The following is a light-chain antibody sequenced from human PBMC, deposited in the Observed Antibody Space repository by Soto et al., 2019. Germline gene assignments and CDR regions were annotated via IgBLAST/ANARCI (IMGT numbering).Light chain of an antibody. CDR2: QDN. J-gene: IGLJ3*02. Sequence: SYELSQPPSVSVSPGQTASITCAGDELGDKYACWYQQKPGQSPVLVIYQDNKRHSGTPARFSGSNSGNTATLTISGTQALDEADYYCQAWDRSTVVFGGGTKLTVL. CDR3: QAWDRSTVV. V-gene: IGLV3-1*01. CDR1: ELGDKY.